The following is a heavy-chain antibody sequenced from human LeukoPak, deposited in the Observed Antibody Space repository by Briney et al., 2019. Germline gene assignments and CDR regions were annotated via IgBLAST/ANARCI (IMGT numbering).Heavy chain of an antibody. CDR1: GFTFSSYS. D-gene: IGHD2-21*01. Sequence: GGSLRLSCAASGFTFSSYSMNWVRQAPGKGLEWVSSISSSSSYIYYADSVKGRFTISRDNAKNSLYLQMNSLRAEDTAVYYCARGAGVVVIASFDYWGQGTLVTVSS. J-gene: IGHJ4*02. CDR2: ISSSSSYI. CDR3: ARGAGVVVIASFDY. V-gene: IGHV3-21*01.